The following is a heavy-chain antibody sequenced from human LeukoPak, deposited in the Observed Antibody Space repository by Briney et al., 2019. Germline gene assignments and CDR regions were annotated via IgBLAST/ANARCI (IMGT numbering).Heavy chain of an antibody. Sequence: PSETLSLTCTVSGGSISSYYWSWIRQPPGKGLEWIGYIYTSGSTNYNPSLKSRVTISVDTSKNQFSLKLSSVTAADTAVYYCARLWCGTGYMDVWGKGTTVTVPS. CDR1: GGSISSYY. CDR3: ARLWCGTGYMDV. CDR2: IYTSGST. D-gene: IGHD3-10*01. V-gene: IGHV4-4*09. J-gene: IGHJ6*03.